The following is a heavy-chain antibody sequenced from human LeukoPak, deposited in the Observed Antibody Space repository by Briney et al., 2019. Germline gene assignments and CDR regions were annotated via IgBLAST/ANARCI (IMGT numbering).Heavy chain of an antibody. D-gene: IGHD3-10*01. V-gene: IGHV1-8*01. Sequence: ASVKVSCKASGYTFTSYDINWVRQATGQGLEWMGWMNPNSGEKGHAQKFQGRVTITRETSINTAYIELSSLRSEDTAVYYCARGPNNQVVRGVIGYYYMDVWGKGTTVTVSS. CDR1: GYTFTSYD. CDR2: MNPNSGEK. CDR3: ARGPNNQVVRGVIGYYYMDV. J-gene: IGHJ6*03.